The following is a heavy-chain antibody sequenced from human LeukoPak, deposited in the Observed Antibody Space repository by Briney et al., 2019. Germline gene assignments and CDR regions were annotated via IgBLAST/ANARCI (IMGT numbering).Heavy chain of an antibody. CDR3: ARDGDSTVDFDY. Sequence: PGGSLRLSCVASGFTFSSYWMHWVRQAPGKGLVLVSRSNSDGSSTVYADSVEGRFTIARDNAKNTRYLQMNSLRAEDTAVYYCARDGDSTVDFDYWGQGTLVTVSS. D-gene: IGHD4-23*01. CDR2: SNSDGSST. CDR1: GFTFSSYW. V-gene: IGHV3-74*01. J-gene: IGHJ4*02.